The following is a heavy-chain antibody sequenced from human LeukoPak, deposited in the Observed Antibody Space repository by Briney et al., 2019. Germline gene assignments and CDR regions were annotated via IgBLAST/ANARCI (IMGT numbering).Heavy chain of an antibody. CDR2: ISGSGGET. CDR3: AELGITMIGGV. V-gene: IGHV3-23*01. J-gene: IGHJ6*04. Sequence: GGSLRLSCAASGFTFSSYAMSWVRQAPGKGLEWVSAISGSGGETYYAESVKGRFTISRDNSKNTLYMQMNSLRAEDTAVYYCAELGITMIGGVWGKGTTVTISS. CDR1: GFTFSSYA. D-gene: IGHD3-10*02.